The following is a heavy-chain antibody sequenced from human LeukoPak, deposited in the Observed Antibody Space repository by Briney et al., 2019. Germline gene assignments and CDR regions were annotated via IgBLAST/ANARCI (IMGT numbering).Heavy chain of an antibody. CDR2: IIPILGIA. Sequence: ASVKVSCKASGGTFSSYAISWVRQAPGQGLEWMGRIIPILGIANYAQKFQGRVTITADKSTSTAYMELSSLRSEDTAVYYCARRNTGVVAGLDCWGQGTLVTVSS. V-gene: IGHV1-69*04. J-gene: IGHJ4*02. CDR1: GGTFSSYA. CDR3: ARRNTGVVAGLDC. D-gene: IGHD5-18*01.